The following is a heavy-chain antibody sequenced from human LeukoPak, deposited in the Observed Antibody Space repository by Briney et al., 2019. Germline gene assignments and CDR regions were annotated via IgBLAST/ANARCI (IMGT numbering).Heavy chain of an antibody. J-gene: IGHJ5*02. Sequence: ETLSLTCTVSGRPISSSSYYWGWVRQPPGEGLVWFGSSYYGGSTYYNPSVKSRVTISVDTSKNQFSLKLSSVTAEDTAVYYCASQNIAAAGPGGDCFDPWGQGTLVTVSS. CDR2: SYYGGST. V-gene: IGHV4-39*01. CDR3: ASQNIAAAGPGGDCFDP. CDR1: GRPISSSSYY. D-gene: IGHD6-13*01.